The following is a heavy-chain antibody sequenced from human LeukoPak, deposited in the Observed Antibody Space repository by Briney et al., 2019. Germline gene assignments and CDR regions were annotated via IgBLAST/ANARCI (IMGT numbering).Heavy chain of an antibody. V-gene: IGHV4-39*07. CDR3: ARVRGSGWNVAVDP. Sequence: SETLSLTCTVSSGSISSSTYYWAWIRQPPGKGLEWIGTISYSGSTYYNPSLKSRVTISVDKSKNQFSLKLSSVTAADTAVYYCARVRGSGWNVAVDPWGQGTLVTVSS. J-gene: IGHJ5*02. CDR2: ISYSGST. CDR1: SGSISSSTYY. D-gene: IGHD6-19*01.